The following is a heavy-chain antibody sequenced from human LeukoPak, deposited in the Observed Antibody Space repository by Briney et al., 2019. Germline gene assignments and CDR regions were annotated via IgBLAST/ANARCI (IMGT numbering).Heavy chain of an antibody. Sequence: ASVKVSCKASGYTFTDYYMHWVRQAPGQGFEWMGWISPNDGDTNYAQKFQGRVTMTRDTSISTAHMEVSRLRSDDTAVYYCARANFLYCSSTTCLFDYWGQGTLVTVSS. CDR2: ISPNDGDT. V-gene: IGHV1-2*02. D-gene: IGHD2-2*01. J-gene: IGHJ4*02. CDR1: GYTFTDYY. CDR3: ARANFLYCSSTTCLFDY.